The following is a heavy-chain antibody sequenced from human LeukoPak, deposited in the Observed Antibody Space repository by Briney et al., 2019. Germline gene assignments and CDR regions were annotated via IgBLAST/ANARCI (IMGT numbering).Heavy chain of an antibody. V-gene: IGHV4-59*01. CDR3: ARGGGYCSGGSCYPFDY. CDR1: GGSISSYY. CDR2: IYYSGST. D-gene: IGHD2-15*01. J-gene: IGHJ4*02. Sequence: PSETLSLTCTVSGGSISSYYWSWIRQPPGKGLEWIGYIYYSGSTNYNPSLKSRVTISVDTSKNQFSLKLSSVTAADTAVYYCARGGGYCSGGSCYPFDYWGQGTLVTVSS.